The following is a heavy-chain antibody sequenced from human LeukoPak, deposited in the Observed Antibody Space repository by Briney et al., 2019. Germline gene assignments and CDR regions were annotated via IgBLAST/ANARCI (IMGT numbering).Heavy chain of an antibody. CDR3: ARHSTSGWPDYYYYGMDV. D-gene: IGHD6-19*01. V-gene: IGHV4-39*01. CDR2: IYYSGST. CDR1: GGSISSSSYY. J-gene: IGHJ6*02. Sequence: SETLSLTCTVSGGSISSSSYYWGWIRQPPGKGLEWIGSIYYSGSTYYNPSLKSRVTISVDPSKNQFSLKLSSVTAADTAVYYCARHSTSGWPDYYYYGMDVWGQGTTVTVSS.